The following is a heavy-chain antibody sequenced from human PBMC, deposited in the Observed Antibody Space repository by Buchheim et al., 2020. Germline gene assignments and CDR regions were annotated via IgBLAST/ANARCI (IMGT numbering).Heavy chain of an antibody. CDR1: GDSVSSGNYY. Sequence: QVQLQESGPGLVKPSETLSLTCIVSGDSVSSGNYYWSWIRQPPGKGLEWIGYMFYRGHPDYNTNYNPSLKSRVPISVDTSKNQFSLKLRSVTAADTAVYYCARDGETFAAEEWGQG. CDR3: ARDGETFAAEE. V-gene: IGHV4-61*01. CDR2: MFYRGHPDYNT. J-gene: IGHJ4*02. D-gene: IGHD3-10*01.